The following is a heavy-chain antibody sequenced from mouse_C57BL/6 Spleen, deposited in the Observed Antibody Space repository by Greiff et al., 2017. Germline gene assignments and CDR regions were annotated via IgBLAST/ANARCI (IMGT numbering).Heavy chain of an antibody. D-gene: IGHD2-2*01. CDR2: INPSSGYT. J-gene: IGHJ1*03. V-gene: IGHV1-4*01. CDR1: GYTFTSYT. CDR3: GREVTTYFDV. Sequence: QVQLQQSGAELARPGASVKMSCKASGYTFTSYTMHWVKQRPGQGLEWIGYINPSSGYTKYNQKFKDKATLTADKSSSTAYMQLSSLTSEDSAVYYCGREVTTYFDVWGTGTTVTVSS.